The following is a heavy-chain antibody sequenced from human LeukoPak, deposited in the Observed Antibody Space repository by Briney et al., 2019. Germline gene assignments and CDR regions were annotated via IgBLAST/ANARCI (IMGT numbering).Heavy chain of an antibody. CDR1: GFTFSSYA. D-gene: IGHD3-10*01. V-gene: IGHV3-30*04. CDR2: ISYDGSNK. J-gene: IGHJ4*02. Sequence: PGRSLRLSCPASGFTFSSYAMHWVRQAPSKGLEWVAVISYDGSNKYYADSVKGRFTISRDNSKNTLYLQMNSLRAEDTAVYYCAREVRGGNDYWGQGTLVTVSS. CDR3: AREVRGGNDY.